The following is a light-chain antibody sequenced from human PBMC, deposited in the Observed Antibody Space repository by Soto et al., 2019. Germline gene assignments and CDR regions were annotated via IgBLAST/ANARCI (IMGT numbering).Light chain of an antibody. V-gene: IGLV2-14*03. CDR3: CLYTSINTVV. CDR2: DVT. CDR1: SSDVGGYNY. J-gene: IGLJ3*02. Sequence: QSALTQPASVSGSPGQSITISCTGTSSDVGGYNYVSWYQQYPGKAPKLIIYDVTNRPSGLSNRFSGSKSGNTAPLTISGLHAEEEDDYYWCLYTSINTVVFGGGTKLTVL.